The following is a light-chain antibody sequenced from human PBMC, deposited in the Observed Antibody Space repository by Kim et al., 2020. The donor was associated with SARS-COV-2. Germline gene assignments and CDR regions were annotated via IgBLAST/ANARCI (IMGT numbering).Light chain of an antibody. J-gene: IGKJ2*01. CDR1: QSVSSD. CDR3: QQYNKWPPYT. Sequence: EIVMTQSPVTLSVSPGERATLSCRASQSVSSDLAWYQQKPGQAPRLLIYGASTRATGIPARFSGSGSGTEFTLTISSLQSEDFAVYYCQQYNKWPPYTFAQGTKLEI. V-gene: IGKV3-15*01. CDR2: GAS.